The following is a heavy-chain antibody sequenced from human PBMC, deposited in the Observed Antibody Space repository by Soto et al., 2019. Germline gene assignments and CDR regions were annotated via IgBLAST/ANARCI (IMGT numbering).Heavy chain of an antibody. CDR2: ISGSGGST. D-gene: IGHD4-17*01. Sequence: GGSLRLSCAASGFTFSSYAMSWVRQAPGKGLEWVSAISGSGGSTYYADSVKGRFTISRDNSKNTLYLQMNSLRAEDTAVYYCAKAHYGALSDYYYYYMDVWGKGTTVTVSS. V-gene: IGHV3-23*01. CDR3: AKAHYGALSDYYYYYMDV. CDR1: GFTFSSYA. J-gene: IGHJ6*03.